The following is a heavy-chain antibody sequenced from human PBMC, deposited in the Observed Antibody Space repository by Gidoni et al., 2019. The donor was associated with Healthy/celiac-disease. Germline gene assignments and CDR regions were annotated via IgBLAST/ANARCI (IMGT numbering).Heavy chain of an antibody. Sequence: AATGFTCSSYGMHWVRQAPGKGLEWVAVIWYDGSNKYYADSVKGRFTKSRDNSKNTVYLQRNSLRAEDTAVYYGARDHGFCIMGGFDPWGQGTLVTVSS. CDR1: GFTCSSYG. J-gene: IGHJ5*02. V-gene: IGHV3-33*01. CDR3: ARDHGFCIMGGFDP. CDR2: IWYDGSNK. D-gene: IGHD2-8*01.